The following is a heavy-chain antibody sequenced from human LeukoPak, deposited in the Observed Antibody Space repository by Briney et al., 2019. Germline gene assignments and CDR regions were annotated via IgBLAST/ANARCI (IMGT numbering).Heavy chain of an antibody. CDR2: IYTSGST. Sequence: SETLSLTCTVSGGSISSYYWSWIRQPAGKGLEWIGRIYTSGSTKYNPSLKSRVTMSVDTSKNQFSLKLSSVTAADTAVYYCARDRGRYYYDSSGYYAYYWGQGTLVTVSS. CDR1: GGSISSYY. J-gene: IGHJ4*02. CDR3: ARDRGRYYYDSSGYYAYY. D-gene: IGHD3-22*01. V-gene: IGHV4-4*07.